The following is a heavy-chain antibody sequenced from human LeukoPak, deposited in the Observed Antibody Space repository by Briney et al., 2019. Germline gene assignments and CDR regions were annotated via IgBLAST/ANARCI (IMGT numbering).Heavy chain of an antibody. D-gene: IGHD3-22*01. CDR3: ARPDSGYIDY. CDR1: GFTFSSYS. J-gene: IGHJ4*02. V-gene: IGHV3-21*01. CDR2: ISSSSSYI. Sequence: PGGSLRLSCAASGFTFSSYSMNWVRQAPGKGLEWVSSISSSSSYIYYADSVKGRFTISRDNAKNSLYLQMDSLRAEDTAVYYCARPDSGYIDYWGQGTLVTVSS.